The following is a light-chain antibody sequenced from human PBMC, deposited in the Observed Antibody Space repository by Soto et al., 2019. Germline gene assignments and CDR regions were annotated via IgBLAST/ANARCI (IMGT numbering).Light chain of an antibody. J-gene: IGKJ3*01. CDR2: ATF. CDR3: QQSYGNPG. Sequence: DIQMTQSPSSLSASVGDRVTITCRASQDIRSDLGWYQQRPGRAPKRLIYATFTLQSGVPSRFSGSGSGTDFTLTITSLQPEDFGTYYCQQSYGNPGFAPGTKVDIK. V-gene: IGKV1-17*01. CDR1: QDIRSD.